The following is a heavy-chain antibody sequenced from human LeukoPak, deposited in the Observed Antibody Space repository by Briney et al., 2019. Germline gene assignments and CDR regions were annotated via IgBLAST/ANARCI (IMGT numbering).Heavy chain of an antibody. CDR3: ARELRGYSYGYIGDAFDI. Sequence: GGSLRLSCAASGFTFSSYAMSWVRQAPGKGLEWVSAISGSGGSTYYADSVKGRFTISRDNAKNSLYLQMNSLRAEDTAVYYCARELRGYSYGYIGDAFDIWGQGTMVTVSS. V-gene: IGHV3-23*01. CDR2: ISGSGGST. CDR1: GFTFSSYA. D-gene: IGHD5-18*01. J-gene: IGHJ3*02.